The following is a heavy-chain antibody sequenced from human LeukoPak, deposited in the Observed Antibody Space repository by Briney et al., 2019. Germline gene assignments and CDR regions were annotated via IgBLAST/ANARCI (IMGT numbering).Heavy chain of an antibody. J-gene: IGHJ4*02. Sequence: GALRLSCAASGFTFSSYAMHWVRQAPGKGLEWVAVISYDGSNKYYADSVKGRFTISRDNSKNTLYLQMNSLRAEDTAVYYCARDRDSPHWDFDYWGQGTLVTVSS. V-gene: IGHV3-30-3*01. CDR1: GFTFSSYA. CDR3: ARDRDSPHWDFDY. CDR2: ISYDGSNK. D-gene: IGHD7-27*01.